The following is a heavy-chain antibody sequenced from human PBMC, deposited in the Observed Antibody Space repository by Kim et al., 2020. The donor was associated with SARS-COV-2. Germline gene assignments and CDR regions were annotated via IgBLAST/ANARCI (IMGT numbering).Heavy chain of an antibody. CDR1: GGTFSNYG. CDR3: ARDGIFGTASPVDAFDI. J-gene: IGHJ3*02. CDR2: IIPLCGTA. Sequence: SVKVSCKASGGTFSNYGISWVRQAPGQGLEWVGGIIPLCGTANYAQKFQGRVTVTAVESTRTTYMEVSGLKSEETAVYYCARDGIFGTASPVDAFDIWG. D-gene: IGHD1-1*01. V-gene: IGHV1-69*13.